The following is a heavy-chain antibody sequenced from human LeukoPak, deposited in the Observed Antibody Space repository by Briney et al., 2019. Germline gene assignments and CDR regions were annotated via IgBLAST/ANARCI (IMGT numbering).Heavy chain of an antibody. J-gene: IGHJ4*02. CDR3: AINLAVAGRRDYFDY. D-gene: IGHD6-19*01. V-gene: IGHV1-69*01. CDR1: GGTFSSYA. CDR2: IIPIFGTA. Sequence: GSSVKVSCKASGGTFSSYAISWVRPAPGRGLEWMGGIIPIFGTANYAQKFQGRVTITADESTSTAYMELSSLRSEDTAVYYCAINLAVAGRRDYFDYWGQGTLVTVSS.